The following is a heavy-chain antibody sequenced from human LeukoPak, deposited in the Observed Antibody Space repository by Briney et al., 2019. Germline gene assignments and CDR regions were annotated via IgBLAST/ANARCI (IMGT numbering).Heavy chain of an antibody. CDR2: IYSGGST. D-gene: IGHD3-10*01. CDR3: ARLPHYYGSGSYAN. Sequence: PGGSLRLSCAAYGFTVSSNYMSWVRQAPGKGLEWVSVIYSGGSTYYADSVKGRFTISRDNSKNTLYLQMNSLRAEDTAVYYCARLPHYYGSGSYANWGQGTLVTVSS. CDR1: GFTVSSNY. V-gene: IGHV3-66*04. J-gene: IGHJ4*02.